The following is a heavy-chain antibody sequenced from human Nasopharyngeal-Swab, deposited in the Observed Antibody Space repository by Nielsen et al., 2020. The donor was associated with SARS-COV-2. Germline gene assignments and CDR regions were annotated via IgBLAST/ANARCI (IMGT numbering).Heavy chain of an antibody. CDR2: IYYSGST. V-gene: IGHV4-59*01. D-gene: IGHD3-3*01. CDR1: GGSISSYY. Sequence: SETLSLTCTVSGGSISSYYWSWIRQPPGKGLEWIGYIYYSGSTNYNPSLKSRVTISVDTSKNQFSLKLSSVTAADTAVYYCARANIPEITIFGVVRRTCMDVWGQGTTVTVSS. J-gene: IGHJ6*02. CDR3: ARANIPEITIFGVVRRTCMDV.